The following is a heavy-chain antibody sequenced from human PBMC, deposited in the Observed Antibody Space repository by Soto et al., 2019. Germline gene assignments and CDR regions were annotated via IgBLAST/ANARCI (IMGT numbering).Heavy chain of an antibody. CDR1: GGSFTGYS. D-gene: IGHD1-7*01. CDR2: INHSGIT. J-gene: IGHJ6*02. CDR3: ARTRTSTEYYYYSYGMDV. Sequence: SETLSLTCAVYGGSFTGYSWTWIRQPPVKGLEWIGEINHSGITNYNPSLKSRVTISIDKAKNQVSLKLSSVTAADTAVYYCARTRTSTEYYYYSYGMDVWGQGTTVTVSS. V-gene: IGHV4-34*01.